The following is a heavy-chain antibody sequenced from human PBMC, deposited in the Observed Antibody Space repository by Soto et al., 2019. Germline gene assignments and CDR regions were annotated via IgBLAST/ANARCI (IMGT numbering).Heavy chain of an antibody. Sequence: QVQLQESGPGLVKPSDTLSLTCTVSGASITTYYWSWIRQPPRKGLEWIGYISYSGSTDYNPSLTSRVTMTFDATKNRSPLPVGSATSSDAAVCYCARDLKEHCRVGKCSWLAPWGQGSLVTVSS. CDR1: GASITTYY. J-gene: IGHJ5*02. CDR2: ISYSGST. CDR3: ARDLKEHCRVGKCSWLAP. V-gene: IGHV4-59*01. D-gene: IGHD2-15*01.